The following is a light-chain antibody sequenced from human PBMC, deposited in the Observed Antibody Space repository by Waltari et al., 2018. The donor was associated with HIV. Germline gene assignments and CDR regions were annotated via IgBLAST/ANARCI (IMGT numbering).Light chain of an antibody. Sequence: QSVLTQPPSVSGAPGQRVTISCTGSSSNIGAGYGVHWYQQFPGTAPKLLIYLDTSRPSGVPDRFSGSKSGTSASLAITGLQPEDEAEYDCQSYDSSLSGSLFGGGTKLTVL. CDR3: QSYDSSLSGSL. CDR2: LDT. J-gene: IGLJ3*02. CDR1: SSNIGAGYG. V-gene: IGLV1-40*01.